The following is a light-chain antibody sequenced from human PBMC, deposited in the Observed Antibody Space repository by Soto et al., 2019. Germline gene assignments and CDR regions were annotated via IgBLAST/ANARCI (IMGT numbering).Light chain of an antibody. CDR3: QEYESYPWT. CDR2: MAF. J-gene: IGKJ1*01. CDR1: QNIDNW. Sequence: DIQMTQSPSTLTASVGDRVTITCRASQNIDNWLVWYQQKTGKAPKVLIYMAFKLNSGASARLSGSGSGNEVTLTVDSLQPDDFAAYYCQEYESYPWTFDRGTKVELK. V-gene: IGKV1-5*03.